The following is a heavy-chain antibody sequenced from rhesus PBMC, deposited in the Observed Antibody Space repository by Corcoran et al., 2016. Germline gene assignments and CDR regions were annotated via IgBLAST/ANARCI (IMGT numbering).Heavy chain of an antibody. Sequence: QVQLQESGPGLVKPSETLSLTCAVSGYSISSGYGWSWIRQPPGKGLEWIVDMGSGRASTNYNPSLKSRVTSSKNTSKNQFSLKLSAVTAADTAVYYCARDGVAGGPPFDYWGQGVRVTVSS. J-gene: IGHJ4*01. CDR3: ARDGVAGGPPFDY. CDR2: MGSGRAST. V-gene: IGHV4-127*01. CDR1: GYSISSGYG. D-gene: IGHD6-37*01.